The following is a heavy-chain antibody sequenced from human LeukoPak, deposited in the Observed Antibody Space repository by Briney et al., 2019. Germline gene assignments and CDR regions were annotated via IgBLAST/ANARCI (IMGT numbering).Heavy chain of an antibody. CDR2: INWNGDST. CDR1: GFTFDDYG. V-gene: IGHV3-20*04. D-gene: IGHD2-2*01. J-gene: IGHJ4*02. Sequence: PGGSLRLSCAASGFTFDDYGMSWVRQVPGKGLEWVSGINWNGDSTRYADSVQGRFTISRDNAKNSLFPQMNSLRAEDTALYYCARDSGYCRCPSCLNYFDYCGQGDLVTVSS. CDR3: ARDSGYCRCPSCLNYFDY.